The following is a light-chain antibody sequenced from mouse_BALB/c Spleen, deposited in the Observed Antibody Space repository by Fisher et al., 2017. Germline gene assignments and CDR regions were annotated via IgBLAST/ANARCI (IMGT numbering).Light chain of an antibody. J-gene: IGKJ2*01. CDR2: DTS. CDR1: SSVSY. CDR3: QQYSGYPHT. V-gene: IGKV4-59*01. Sequence: IVMTQTTAIMSASPGEKVTMTCSASSSVSYMYWYQQKPGSSPKRWIYDTSKLASGVPARFSGSGSGTSYSLTISRMEAEDAATYYCQQYSGYPHTFGGGTKLEIK.